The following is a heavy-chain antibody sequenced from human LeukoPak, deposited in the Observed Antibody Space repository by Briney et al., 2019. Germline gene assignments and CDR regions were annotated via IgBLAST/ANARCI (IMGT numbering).Heavy chain of an antibody. V-gene: IGHV1-8*02. CDR2: VNPNNGDA. CDR3: ARGLGTYWGKDFLNWFDP. D-gene: IGHD7-27*01. Sequence: GASVKVSCKASGYSFTNYDINWVRQAAGQGLEWMGWVNPNNGDAGFSLKFQGRVTLTSNTSLTTAYMELTSLTSEDTAVYYCARGLGTYWGKDFLNWFDPWGQGTLVTVSS. CDR1: GYSFTNYD. J-gene: IGHJ5*02.